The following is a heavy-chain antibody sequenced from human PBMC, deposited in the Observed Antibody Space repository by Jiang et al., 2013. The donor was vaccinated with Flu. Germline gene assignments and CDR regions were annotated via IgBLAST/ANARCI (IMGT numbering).Heavy chain of an antibody. CDR2: DGSNK. CDR3: AKDHGSYYYDSSGPDY. J-gene: IGHJ4*02. D-gene: IGHD3-22*01. V-gene: IGHV3-30*02. Sequence: DGSNKYYADSVKGRFTISRDNSKNTLYLQMNSLRAEDTAVYYCAKDHGSYYYDSSGPDYWGQGTLVTVSS.